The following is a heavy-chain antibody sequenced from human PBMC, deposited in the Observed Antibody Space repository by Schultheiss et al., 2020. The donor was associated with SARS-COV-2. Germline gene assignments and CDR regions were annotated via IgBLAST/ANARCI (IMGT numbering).Heavy chain of an antibody. CDR1: GGSFSGYY. CDR3: ARSRALGVYPWGPGLGRGAYGMDV. Sequence: SQTLSLTCAVYGGSFSGYYWSWIRQPPGKGLEWIGEINHSGSTNYNPSLKSRVTISVDTSKNQFSLKLSSVTAADTAVYYCARSRALGVYPWGPGLGRGAYGMDVWGQGTTVTVSS. J-gene: IGHJ6*02. D-gene: IGHD3-16*01. CDR2: INHSGST. V-gene: IGHV4-34*01.